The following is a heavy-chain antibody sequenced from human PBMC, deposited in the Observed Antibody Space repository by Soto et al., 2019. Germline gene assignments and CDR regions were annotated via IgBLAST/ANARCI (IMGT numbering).Heavy chain of an antibody. Sequence: QVQLVESGGGLVKPGGSLRISCAASKFNFSDYYMSWIRQAPGKGPEWAAYISTGGLNMYYAASVKGRFTISRDNAKNLLYLQMNKLRAEDTAVYYCAREAAGTLDYWGQGTLVNVSS. J-gene: IGHJ4*02. D-gene: IGHD6-25*01. CDR1: KFNFSDYY. CDR3: AREAAGTLDY. V-gene: IGHV3-11*01. CDR2: ISTGGLNM.